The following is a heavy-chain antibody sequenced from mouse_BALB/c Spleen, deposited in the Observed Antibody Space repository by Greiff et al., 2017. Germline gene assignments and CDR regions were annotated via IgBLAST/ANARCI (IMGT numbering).Heavy chain of an antibody. Sequence: DVKLQESGGGLVQPGGSMKLSCVASGFTFSNYWMNWVRQSPEKGLEWVAEIGLKSNNYATHYAESVKGRFTISRDDSKSSVYLQMNNLRAEDTGIYYCTRGTWYFDVWGAGTTVTVSS. CDR3: TRGTWYFDV. V-gene: IGHV6-6*02. J-gene: IGHJ1*01. CDR2: IGLKSNNYAT. CDR1: GFTFSNYW. D-gene: IGHD3-3*01.